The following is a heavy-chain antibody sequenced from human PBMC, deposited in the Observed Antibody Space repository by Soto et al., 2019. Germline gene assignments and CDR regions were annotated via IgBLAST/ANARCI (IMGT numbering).Heavy chain of an antibody. Sequence: GGSLRLSCAASGFTFSNAWMSWVRQAPGKGLEWVGRIKSKTDGGTTDYAAPVKGKFTISRDDSKNKLYLQMNSRKTEDTAVYYCTTGHGGYDLEIPWTYYYMDVWGKGTTVTVSS. CDR2: IKSKTDGGTT. J-gene: IGHJ6*03. V-gene: IGHV3-15*01. CDR1: GFTFSNAW. CDR3: TTGHGGYDLEIPWTYYYMDV. D-gene: IGHD5-12*01.